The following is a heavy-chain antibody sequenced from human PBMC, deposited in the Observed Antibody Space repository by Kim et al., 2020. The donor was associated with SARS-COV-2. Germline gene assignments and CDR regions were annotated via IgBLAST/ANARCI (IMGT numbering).Heavy chain of an antibody. V-gene: IGHV1-69*13. D-gene: IGHD4-17*01. CDR2: IIPIFGTA. CDR1: GGTFSSYA. Sequence: SVKVSCKASGGTFSSYAISWVRQAPGQGLEWMGGIIPIFGTANYAQKFQGRVTITADESTSTAYMELSSLRSEDTAVYYCARGNFAGDSTVTTIHYGMDVWGQGTTVTVSS. CDR3: ARGNFAGDSTVTTIHYGMDV. J-gene: IGHJ6*02.